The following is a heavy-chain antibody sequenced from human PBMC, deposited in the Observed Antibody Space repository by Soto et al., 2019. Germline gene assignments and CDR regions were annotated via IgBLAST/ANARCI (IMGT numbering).Heavy chain of an antibody. CDR2: IWYDGSNK. CDR1: GFTFSTYS. Sequence: PGGSLRLSCAASGFTFSTYSMHWVRQAPGKGLEWVAIIWYDGSNKYYVDSVKGRFTISRDNSKNTLYLQMNSLRAEDTAVYSCARDVWTGYFDYWGQGTLVNVSS. D-gene: IGHD2-21*01. J-gene: IGHJ4*02. V-gene: IGHV3-33*08. CDR3: ARDVWTGYFDY.